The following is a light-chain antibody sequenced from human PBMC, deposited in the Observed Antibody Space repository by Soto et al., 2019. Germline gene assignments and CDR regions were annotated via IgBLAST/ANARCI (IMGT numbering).Light chain of an antibody. CDR2: DAS. Sequence: LTQSPSSQSASLGDRVTITCRASQGISSYLGWYQQKPGKAPNLLSYDASTLHSGVPSRFSGGGSGTDFTLTISSLKNEDFATYYCQQVNVYTSTFGGGTKVDIK. CDR1: QGISSY. CDR3: QQVNVYTST. V-gene: IGKV1-9*01. J-gene: IGKJ4*01.